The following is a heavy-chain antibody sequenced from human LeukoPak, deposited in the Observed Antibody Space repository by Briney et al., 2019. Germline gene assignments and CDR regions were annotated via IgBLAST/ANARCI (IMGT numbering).Heavy chain of an antibody. V-gene: IGHV4-59*08. J-gene: IGHJ4*02. CDR3: ATLRGSSSAVFDY. D-gene: IGHD2-2*01. CDR2: IHYSGRT. Sequence: SETLSLTCTVSSGSISSDYWSWIRQHPGKGLEWIGYIHYSGRTNYNPSLNSRVTISVDTSKSQFSLKLRSVTAADTAVYYCATLRGSSSAVFDYWGQGTLVTVSS. CDR1: SGSISSDY.